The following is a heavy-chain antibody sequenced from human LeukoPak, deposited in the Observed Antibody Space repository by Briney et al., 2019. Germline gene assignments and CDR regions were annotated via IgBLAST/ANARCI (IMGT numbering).Heavy chain of an antibody. J-gene: IGHJ3*02. CDR2: IYYSGST. CDR3: ARGVTVDTAYAFDI. Sequence: PSETLSLTCTVSGGSISSGDYYWSWIRQPPGKGLEWIGYIYYSGSTNYNPSLKSRVTISVDTSKNQFSLKLSSVTAADTAVYYCARGVTVDTAYAFDIWGQGTMVTVSS. CDR1: GGSISSGDYY. V-gene: IGHV4-61*08. D-gene: IGHD5-18*01.